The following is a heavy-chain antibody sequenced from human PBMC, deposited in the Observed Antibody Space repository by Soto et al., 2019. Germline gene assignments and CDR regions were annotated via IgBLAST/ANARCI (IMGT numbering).Heavy chain of an antibody. D-gene: IGHD3-9*01. CDR3: ARLEGLATISYYFDF. CDR1: DDSINSDKYY. CDR2: IYYRGNA. V-gene: IGHV4-39*01. Sequence: SETLSLTCSVSDDSINSDKYYWGWIRQPPRKGLELIGSIYYRGNAYYNPSLQTRVTISLDNSSSQFSLKLNSVTAADSAVYFCARLEGLATISYYFDFWGPGALVTVSS. J-gene: IGHJ4*02.